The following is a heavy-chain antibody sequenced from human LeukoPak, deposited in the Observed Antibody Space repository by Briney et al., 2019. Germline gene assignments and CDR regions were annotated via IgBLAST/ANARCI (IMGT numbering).Heavy chain of an antibody. CDR3: ARDYGDCSGGSCSNWFDP. D-gene: IGHD2-15*01. CDR1: GGPISSGGYY. J-gene: IGHJ5*02. Sequence: PSQTLSLTCTVSGGPISSGGYYWSWIRQHPGKGLEWIGYIYYSGSTYYNPSLKSRVTISVGTSKNQFSLKLSSVTAADTAVYYCARDYGDCSGGSCSNWFDPWGQGTLVTVSS. CDR2: IYYSGST. V-gene: IGHV4-31*03.